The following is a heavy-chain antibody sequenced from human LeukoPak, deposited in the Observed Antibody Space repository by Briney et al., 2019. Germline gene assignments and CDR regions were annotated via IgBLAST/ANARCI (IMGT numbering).Heavy chain of an antibody. J-gene: IGHJ4*02. CDR2: VRYDGSNK. CDR1: GFTFSNYG. D-gene: IGHD3-10*01. Sequence: GGSLRLSCAASGFTFSNYGMHWVRQAPVKGLEWVAFVRYDGSNKYYADSVKGRFTISRDNSKNTLYLQMNSLGPEDTAVYYCANRYGSGSYYNPYSFDYWGQGTLVTVSS. CDR3: ANRYGSGSYYNPYSFDY. V-gene: IGHV3-30*02.